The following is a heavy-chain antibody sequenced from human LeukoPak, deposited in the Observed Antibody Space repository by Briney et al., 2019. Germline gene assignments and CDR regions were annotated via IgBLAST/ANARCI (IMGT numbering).Heavy chain of an antibody. CDR1: GYTFTGYY. V-gene: IGHV1-2*04. J-gene: IGHJ3*02. CDR3: ARDRLLEGSSDDAFGI. D-gene: IGHD3-10*01. Sequence: VASVKVSCKASGYTFTGYYMHWVRQAPGQGLEWMGWINPNSGGTNYAQKFQGWVTMTRDTSISTAYMELSRLRSDDTAVYYCARDRLLEGSSDDAFGIWGQGTMVTVSS. CDR2: INPNSGGT.